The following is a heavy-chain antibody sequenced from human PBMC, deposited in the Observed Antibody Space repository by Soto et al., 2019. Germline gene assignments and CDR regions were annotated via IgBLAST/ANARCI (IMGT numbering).Heavy chain of an antibody. Sequence: QVQLVESGGGVVQPGMSLRLSCAASGFTFSSYAMHWVRQAPGKGLEWVAVISTDGRDKYHADSVKGRFTISRDNSKNTLCVQMNSLRPEDTAVYYCAKDHDLAAAGYYFDYWGQGTLVTVSS. J-gene: IGHJ4*02. D-gene: IGHD6-13*01. CDR1: GFTFSSYA. CDR3: AKDHDLAAAGYYFDY. V-gene: IGHV3-30*01. CDR2: ISTDGRDK.